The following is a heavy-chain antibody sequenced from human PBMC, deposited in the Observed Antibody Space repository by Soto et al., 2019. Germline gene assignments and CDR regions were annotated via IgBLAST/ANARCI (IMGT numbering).Heavy chain of an antibody. CDR3: ARNTYYDFWSGYPEYYYYGMDV. V-gene: IGHV1-69*13. CDR1: GGTFSSYA. Sequence: GASVKVSCKASGGTFSSYAISWVRQAPGQGLEWMGGIIPIFGTANYAQKFQGRVTITADESTSTAYMELSSLRSEDTAVYYCARNTYYDFWSGYPEYYYYGMDVWGQGTTVTVSS. J-gene: IGHJ6*02. D-gene: IGHD3-3*01. CDR2: IIPIFGTA.